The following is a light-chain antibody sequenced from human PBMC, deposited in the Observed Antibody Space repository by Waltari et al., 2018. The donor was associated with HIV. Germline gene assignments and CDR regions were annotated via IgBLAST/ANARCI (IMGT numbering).Light chain of an antibody. J-gene: IGLJ3*02. CDR3: LLYYGGAWV. CDR1: TGAVTSGYS. CDR2: GTT. V-gene: IGLV7-43*01. Sequence: LTCASSTGAVTSGYSPNWFQQKPGQAPRALIYGTTNKHSWTTARFSGSLLGGKAALTLSGVQPEDEAEYYCLLYYGGAWVFGGGTKLTVL.